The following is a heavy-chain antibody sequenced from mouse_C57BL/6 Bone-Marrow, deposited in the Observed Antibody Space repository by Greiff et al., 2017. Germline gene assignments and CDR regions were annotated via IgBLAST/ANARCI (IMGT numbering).Heavy chain of an antibody. CDR2: INPSSGYT. J-gene: IGHJ1*03. V-gene: IGHV1-7*01. D-gene: IGHD2-3*01. CDR3: ARTGDGYYWYFDV. Sequence: VQLQQSGAELAKPGASVKLSCKASGYTFTSYWMHWVKQRPGQGLEWIGNINPSSGYTKYNQKFKDKATLTADKSSSTAYMQLSSLTYEDSAVYYCARTGDGYYWYFDVWGTGTTVTVSS. CDR1: GYTFTSYW.